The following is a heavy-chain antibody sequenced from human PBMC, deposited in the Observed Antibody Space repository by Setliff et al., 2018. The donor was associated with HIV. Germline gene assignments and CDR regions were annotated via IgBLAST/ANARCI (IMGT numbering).Heavy chain of an antibody. D-gene: IGHD1-26*01. CDR2: INHSGST. CDR1: GGSFSGSY. CDR3: ASRRAAMWHGLFVGFEN. V-gene: IGHV4-34*01. Sequence: SETMSLTCAVYGGSFSGSYWSWIRQPPGKGLEWIGEINHSGSTTYSPFLKSRVTISVDTSKNQFSLNLSSVTAADTAVYYCASRRAAMWHGLFVGFENWGQGTLVTVSS. J-gene: IGHJ4*02.